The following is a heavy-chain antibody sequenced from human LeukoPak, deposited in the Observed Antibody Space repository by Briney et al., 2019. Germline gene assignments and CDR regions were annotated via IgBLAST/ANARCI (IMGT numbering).Heavy chain of an antibody. D-gene: IGHD3-10*01. CDR2: IYYSGST. Sequence: PSETLSLTCTVSGGSISSSSYYWGWIRQPPGKGLEWIGSIYYSGSTYYNPSPKSRVTISVDTSKNQFSLKLSSVTAADTAVYYCARRGLVRGVIIGDYWGQGTLVTVSS. CDR1: GGSISSSSYY. J-gene: IGHJ4*02. CDR3: ARRGLVRGVIIGDY. V-gene: IGHV4-39*01.